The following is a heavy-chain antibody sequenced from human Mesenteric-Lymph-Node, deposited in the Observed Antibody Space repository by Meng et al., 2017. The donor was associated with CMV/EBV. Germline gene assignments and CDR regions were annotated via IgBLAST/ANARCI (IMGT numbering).Heavy chain of an antibody. J-gene: IGHJ4*02. V-gene: IGHV4-4*02. Sequence: AVSGDSISSGDWWSWVRQPPGKGLEWIGQVYHSGTSKYQPSLKSRVAMSVDKSKNQFSLTLTSVTAADTAVYYCARLGFGDLFTFDSWGKGVLVTVSS. CDR1: GDSISSGDW. CDR2: VYHSGTS. CDR3: ARLGFGDLFTFDS. D-gene: IGHD3-10*01.